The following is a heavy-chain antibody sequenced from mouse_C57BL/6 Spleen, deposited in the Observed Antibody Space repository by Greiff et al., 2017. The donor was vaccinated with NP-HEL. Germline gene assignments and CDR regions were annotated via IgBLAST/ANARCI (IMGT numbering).Heavy chain of an antibody. Sequence: VQLQQPGAELVKPGASVKLSCKASGYTFTSYWMQWVKQRPGQGLEWIGEIDPSDSYTNYNQKFKGKATLTVDTSSSTAYMQLSSLTSEDSAVYYCAEGGGAYWGQGTLVTVSA. J-gene: IGHJ3*01. CDR1: GYTFTSYW. V-gene: IGHV1-50*01. CDR3: AEGGGAY. CDR2: IDPSDSYT.